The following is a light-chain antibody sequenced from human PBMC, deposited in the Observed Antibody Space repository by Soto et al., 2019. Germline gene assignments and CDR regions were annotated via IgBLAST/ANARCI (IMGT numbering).Light chain of an antibody. V-gene: IGKV1-9*01. Sequence: DIQLTQSPSFLSASVGDRVTITCRASQVISSYLAWYQQKPGKAPKLLIYAASTLQSGVPSRFSGRGSGTEFTLTISSLQPEDFATYYCQHLNGYPGYIFGQGTKLEIK. CDR3: QHLNGYPGYI. CDR2: AAS. CDR1: QVISSY. J-gene: IGKJ2*01.